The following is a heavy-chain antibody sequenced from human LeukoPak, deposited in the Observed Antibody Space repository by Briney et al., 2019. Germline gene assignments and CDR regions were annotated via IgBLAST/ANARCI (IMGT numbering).Heavy chain of an antibody. J-gene: IGHJ4*02. Sequence: ASVKVSCKASGGTFSSYAISWVRQAPGQGLEWMGGIIPIFGTANYAQKFQGRVTITTDESTSTAYMELSSMRSEDTAVYYCARATFGGSYFDYWGQGTLVTVSS. CDR2: IIPIFGTA. CDR3: ARATFGGSYFDY. CDR1: GGTFSSYA. V-gene: IGHV1-69*05. D-gene: IGHD3-16*01.